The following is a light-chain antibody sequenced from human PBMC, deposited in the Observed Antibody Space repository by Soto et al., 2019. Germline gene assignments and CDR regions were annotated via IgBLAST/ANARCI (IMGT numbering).Light chain of an antibody. CDR2: SNN. Sequence: QSVLTQPPSVSGTPGQRVTISCSGSSSNIGSNTVNWYQQLPGTAPKLLIYSNNQRPSGVPDRISGSKSGTSASLAISGLLSEDGADYYCAAWDDSLYGWVFGGGTKLTVL. V-gene: IGLV1-44*01. CDR3: AAWDDSLYGWV. CDR1: SSNIGSNT. J-gene: IGLJ3*02.